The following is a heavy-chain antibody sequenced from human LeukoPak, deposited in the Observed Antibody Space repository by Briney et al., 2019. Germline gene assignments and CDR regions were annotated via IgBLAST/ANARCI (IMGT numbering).Heavy chain of an antibody. D-gene: IGHD1-26*01. V-gene: IGHV3-23*01. Sequence: GGSLKLSCVVSGFTFSSYNMNWVRQAPGKGLEWVSAISGSGGSTYYADSVKGRFTISRDIAKSSLYLQMNSLRAEDTAVYYCARKTSGSYGYFDYWGQGTLVTVSS. J-gene: IGHJ4*02. CDR1: GFTFSSYN. CDR3: ARKTSGSYGYFDY. CDR2: ISGSGGST.